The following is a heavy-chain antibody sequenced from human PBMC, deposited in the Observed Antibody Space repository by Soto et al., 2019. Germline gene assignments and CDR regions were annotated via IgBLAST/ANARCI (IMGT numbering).Heavy chain of an antibody. Sequence: SVKVSCKASGGTFSSYAISWVRQAPGQGLEWMGGIIPIFGTANYAQKFQGRVTITADESTSTAYMELSSLRSEDTAVYYCATVDTAMVLGGDYYFDYWGQGTLVTVSS. J-gene: IGHJ4*02. V-gene: IGHV1-69*13. CDR2: IIPIFGTA. CDR1: GGTFSSYA. D-gene: IGHD5-18*01. CDR3: ATVDTAMVLGGDYYFDY.